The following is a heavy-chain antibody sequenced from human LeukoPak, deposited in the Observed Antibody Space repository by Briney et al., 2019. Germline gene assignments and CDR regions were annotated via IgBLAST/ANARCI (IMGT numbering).Heavy chain of an antibody. D-gene: IGHD6-13*01. Sequence: GGSLRLSCAASEFTFVRYAMNWVRQTPGKGLEWVSYISSSSFKIGYADSVKGRFTISRDNAKNSLYLQMNSLRAEDTAVYYCGRVYSSSWYGAFLNSWGQGTLVTVSS. CDR1: EFTFVRYA. CDR3: GRVYSSSWYGAFLNS. V-gene: IGHV3-21*05. J-gene: IGHJ4*02. CDR2: ISSSSFKI.